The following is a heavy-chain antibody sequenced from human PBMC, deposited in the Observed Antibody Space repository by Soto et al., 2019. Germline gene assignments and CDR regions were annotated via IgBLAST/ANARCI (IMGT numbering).Heavy chain of an antibody. Sequence: GGSLRLSCAASGFTFSSYSMNWVRQAPGKGLEWVSYISSSSSTIYYADSVKGRFTISRDNAKNSLYLQMNSLRDEDTAVYYCAREPVPKNYYDSSGTLDYWGQGTLVTVSS. CDR3: AREPVPKNYYDSSGTLDY. D-gene: IGHD3-22*01. J-gene: IGHJ4*02. CDR2: ISSSSSTI. CDR1: GFTFSSYS. V-gene: IGHV3-48*02.